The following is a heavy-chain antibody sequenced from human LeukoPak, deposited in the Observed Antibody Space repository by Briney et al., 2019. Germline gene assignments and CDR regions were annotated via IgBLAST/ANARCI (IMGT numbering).Heavy chain of an antibody. J-gene: IGHJ4*02. CDR1: GFTFISSW. D-gene: IGHD5-24*01. Sequence: GSLRLSCSASGFTFISSWMNWVRQAPGKGLEWVASITPNGSEKYYVDSVRGRFTISRDDDKNSVYLQMNSLRAEDTAVYYCARDRAYKAFDYWGQGNLVSVSS. V-gene: IGHV3-7*01. CDR2: ITPNGSEK. CDR3: ARDRAYKAFDY.